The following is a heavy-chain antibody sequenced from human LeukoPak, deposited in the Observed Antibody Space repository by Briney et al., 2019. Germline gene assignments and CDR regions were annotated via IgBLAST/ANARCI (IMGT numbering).Heavy chain of an antibody. J-gene: IGHJ4*02. V-gene: IGHV3-66*01. Sequence: GGSLRLSCAASGFTVSSNYMSWVRQAPGKGLEWVSLIYSGGSTYYADSVKGRFTISRDNSKNTLYLQMNSLRAEDTAVYYCARDLNYYGSGSPPGYWGQGTLVTVSS. CDR1: GFTVSSNY. CDR2: IYSGGST. D-gene: IGHD3-10*01. CDR3: ARDLNYYGSGSPPGY.